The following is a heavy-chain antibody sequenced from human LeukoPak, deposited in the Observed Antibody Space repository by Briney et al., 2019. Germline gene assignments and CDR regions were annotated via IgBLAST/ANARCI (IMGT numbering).Heavy chain of an antibody. V-gene: IGHV3-21*01. Sequence: GGSLRLSCAASRFTFSSYSMNWVRQAPGKGLEWVSSISSSSSYIYYADSVKGRFTISRDNAKNSLYLQMNSLRAEDTAVYYCARDRGVRGGAVNWFDPWGQGTLVTVSS. J-gene: IGHJ5*02. CDR3: ARDRGVRGGAVNWFDP. CDR2: ISSSSSYI. D-gene: IGHD3-10*01. CDR1: RFTFSSYS.